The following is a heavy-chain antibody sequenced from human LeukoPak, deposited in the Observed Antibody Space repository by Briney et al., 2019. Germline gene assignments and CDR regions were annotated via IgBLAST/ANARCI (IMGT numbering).Heavy chain of an antibody. D-gene: IGHD2-2*01. CDR3: ASSGVPAAIYDY. V-gene: IGHV4-4*07. CDR2: IYTSGST. Sequence: PSETLSLTCTVSGASISSYYWSWIRQPAGKGLERIGRIYTSGSTNYNPSLKSRVTMSVDTSKNQFSLKLSSVTAADTAVYYCASSGVPAAIYDYWGQGTLVTVSS. CDR1: GASISSYY. J-gene: IGHJ4*02.